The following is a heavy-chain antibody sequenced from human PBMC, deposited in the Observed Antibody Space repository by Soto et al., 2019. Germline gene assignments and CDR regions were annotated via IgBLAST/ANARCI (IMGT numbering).Heavy chain of an antibody. V-gene: IGHV3-30-3*01. Sequence: GGSLRLSCAASGFTFSSFAMHWVRQAPGKGLQWVAVISYDGTNKYYADSVKGRFTISRDDSNNTLYLQMDSLRAEDTAVYYCARDLGPYGRNNEWYFDYWGQGTLVTVSS. CDR1: GFTFSSFA. D-gene: IGHD4-17*01. CDR3: ARDLGPYGRNNEWYFDY. J-gene: IGHJ4*02. CDR2: ISYDGTNK.